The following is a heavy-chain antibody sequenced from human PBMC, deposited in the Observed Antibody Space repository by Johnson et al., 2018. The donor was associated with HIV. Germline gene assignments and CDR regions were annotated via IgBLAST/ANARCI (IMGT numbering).Heavy chain of an antibody. J-gene: IGHJ3*02. Sequence: VQLVESGGGVVQPGRSLRLSCVGSGFTFSSYGMSWVRQAPGKGLEWVAFIRYDGSNKYYADSVKGRFTISRDNSKNTLYLQMNSLRAEDTAVYYCARVAPAHDAFDIWGQGTMVTVSS. V-gene: IGHV3-30*02. CDR1: GFTFSSYG. CDR3: ARVAPAHDAFDI. D-gene: IGHD2-2*01. CDR2: IRYDGSNK.